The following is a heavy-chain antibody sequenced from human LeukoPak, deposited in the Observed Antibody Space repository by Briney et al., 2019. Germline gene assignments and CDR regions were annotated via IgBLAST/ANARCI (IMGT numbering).Heavy chain of an antibody. D-gene: IGHD1-26*01. CDR3: ARQGGGGRAFDI. Sequence: SETLSLTCTVSGGSISSYYWSWIRQPPGKGLERIGTMYYSGSTYYNPSLKSRVTISIDTSKNQFSLELSSVTATDTAIYYCARQGGGGRAFDIWGQGTMVTVSS. CDR1: GGSISSYY. J-gene: IGHJ3*02. V-gene: IGHV4-59*04. CDR2: MYYSGST.